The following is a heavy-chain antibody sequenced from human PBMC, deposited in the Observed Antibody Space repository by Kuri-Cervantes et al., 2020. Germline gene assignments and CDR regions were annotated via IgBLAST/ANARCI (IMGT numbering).Heavy chain of an antibody. V-gene: IGHV3-21*01. J-gene: IGHJ4*02. CDR2: ISSTSSYI. CDR3: ARDLGFWGSSRFLFDY. D-gene: IGHD3-16*02. CDR1: GFTFSTYS. Sequence: GESLKISCAASGFTFSTYSMNWVRQAPGKGLEWVSSISSTSSYIYYTDSVKGRFTISRDNAKNSVFLQMNSLRAEDTAVYYCARDLGFWGSSRFLFDYWGQGTLVTVSS.